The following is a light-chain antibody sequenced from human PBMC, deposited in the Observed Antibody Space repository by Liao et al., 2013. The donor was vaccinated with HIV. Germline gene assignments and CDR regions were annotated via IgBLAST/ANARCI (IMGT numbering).Light chain of an antibody. V-gene: IGLV3-21*01. Sequence: YVLTQPPSVSVAPGQTAVMTCGGNNIRSRGVHWYQQRPGQAPVLVMYYDQNRPSGIPERISGSISGNTATLTISGVETGDEADYFCQVWDAGTDHDVFGTGTKVTVL. J-gene: IGLJ1*01. CDR1: NIRSRG. CDR2: YDQ. CDR3: QVWDAGTDHDV.